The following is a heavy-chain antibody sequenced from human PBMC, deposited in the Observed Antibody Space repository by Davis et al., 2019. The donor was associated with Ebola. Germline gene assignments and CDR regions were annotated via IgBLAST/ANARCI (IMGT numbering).Heavy chain of an antibody. CDR2: ISDGGTNT. CDR3: SSWVSSHFDF. Sequence: GESLKISCAASGFTFSSFTMNWVRQAPGKGLEWVSTISDGGTNTHYADSVKGRFTISRDNSKNTLFLQMDSLRPEDTAMYYCSSWVSSHFDFWGRGTLVTVSS. V-gene: IGHV3-23*01. D-gene: IGHD6-13*01. J-gene: IGHJ4*02. CDR1: GFTFSSFT.